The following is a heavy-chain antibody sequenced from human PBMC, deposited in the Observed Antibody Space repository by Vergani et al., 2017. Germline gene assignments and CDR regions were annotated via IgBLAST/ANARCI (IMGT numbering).Heavy chain of an antibody. CDR3: ASGNYGGSRWFDP. CDR1: GFTFSSYA. Sequence: EVQLLESGGGLVQPGGSLRLSCAASGFTFSSYAMSWVRQAPGKGLEWISAISGSGGSTYYADSVKGRFTISRDNSKNTLYLQMNSLRAEDTAVYYCASGNYGGSRWFDPWGQGTLVTVSS. J-gene: IGHJ5*02. CDR2: ISGSGGST. V-gene: IGHV3-23*01. D-gene: IGHD1-7*01.